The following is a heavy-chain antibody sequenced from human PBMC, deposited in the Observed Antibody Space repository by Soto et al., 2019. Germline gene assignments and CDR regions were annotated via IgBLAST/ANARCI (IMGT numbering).Heavy chain of an antibody. CDR2: IIPIFDAT. V-gene: IGHV1-69*01. CDR1: GGTFSRHS. CDR3: ARGVTSVRGS. Sequence: QVQMVQSGAEVKKPGSSARVSCKVSGGTFSRHSISWVRQAPGQGLEWMGGIIPIFDATQYAQKFQGRLTITADESTTTFHMDLSGLRPEDSAIYFCARGVTSVRGSWGQGTLVTVS. D-gene: IGHD2-8*01. J-gene: IGHJ4*02.